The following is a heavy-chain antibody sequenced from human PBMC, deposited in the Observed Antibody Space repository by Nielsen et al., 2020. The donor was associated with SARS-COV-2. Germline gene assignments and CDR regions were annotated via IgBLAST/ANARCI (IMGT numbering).Heavy chain of an antibody. CDR3: AKTRRGYSYGPTDDY. CDR2: MNPNSGNT. V-gene: IGHV1-8*01. Sequence: ASVKVSCKASGYTFTSYDINWVRQATGQGLEWMGWMNPNSGNTGYAQKFQGRVTMTRNTSISTAYMELNSLRAEDTAVYYCAKTRRGYSYGPTDDYWGQGTLVTVSS. D-gene: IGHD5-18*01. CDR1: GYTFTSYD. J-gene: IGHJ4*02.